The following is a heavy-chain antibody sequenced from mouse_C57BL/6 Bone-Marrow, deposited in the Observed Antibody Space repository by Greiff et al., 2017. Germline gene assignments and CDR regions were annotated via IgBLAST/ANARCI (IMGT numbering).Heavy chain of an antibody. V-gene: IGHV1-19*01. Sequence: EVKLEESGPVLVKPGASVKMSCKASGYTFTDYYMNWVKQSHGKSLEWIGVINPYNGGTSYNQKFKGKATLTVDKSSSTAYMELNSLTSEDSAVYYCARWDYYGSSYNYWGQGTTLTVSS. D-gene: IGHD1-1*01. CDR3: ARWDYYGSSYNY. CDR2: INPYNGGT. CDR1: GYTFTDYY. J-gene: IGHJ2*01.